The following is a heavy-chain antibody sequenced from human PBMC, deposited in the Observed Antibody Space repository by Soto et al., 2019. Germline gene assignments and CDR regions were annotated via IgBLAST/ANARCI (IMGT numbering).Heavy chain of an antibody. V-gene: IGHV3-11*01. CDR1: GFTFSDYF. CDR3: ARSSATVNGWWGYGLDV. Sequence: QVQLVESGGALVKPGGSLRLSCAASGFTFSDYFMTWIRQAPGKGLEWVSYISGSGSSSIFYADSVQGRFTISRDNAKNSLYLQMNSRRAEDTAVYYCARSSATVNGWWGYGLDVWGQGTTVTVSS. CDR2: ISGSGSSSI. J-gene: IGHJ6*02. D-gene: IGHD1-1*01.